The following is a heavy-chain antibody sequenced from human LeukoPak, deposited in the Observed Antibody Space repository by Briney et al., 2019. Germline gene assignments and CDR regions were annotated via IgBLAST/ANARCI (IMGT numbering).Heavy chain of an antibody. CDR1: GGSFSGYY. J-gene: IGHJ5*02. D-gene: IGHD3-10*01. Sequence: SETLSLTCAVYGGSFSGYYWSWIRQPPGKGLEWIGEINHSGSTNYNPSLKSRVTISVDTSKNQFSLKLSSVTAADTAVYYCARGRGWRLLWFGEFHNWFDPWGQGTLVTVSS. CDR2: INHSGST. V-gene: IGHV4-34*01. CDR3: ARGRGWRLLWFGEFHNWFDP.